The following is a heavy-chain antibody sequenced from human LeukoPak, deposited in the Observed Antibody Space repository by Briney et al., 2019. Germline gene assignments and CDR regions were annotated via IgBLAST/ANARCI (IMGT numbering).Heavy chain of an antibody. CDR3: GRHGFWSGYAVSNYYYGMDV. V-gene: IGHV4-39*01. CDR2: IYYSGST. J-gene: IGHJ6*02. CDR1: GGSISSGGYY. D-gene: IGHD3-3*01. Sequence: NSSETLSLTCAVSGGSISSGGYYWGWIRQPPGKGLEWIGSIYYSGSTYYNPTLKSRVTISVDTSKNQFSLKLSSVTAADTAVYYCGRHGFWSGYAVSNYYYGMDVWGQGTTVTVSS.